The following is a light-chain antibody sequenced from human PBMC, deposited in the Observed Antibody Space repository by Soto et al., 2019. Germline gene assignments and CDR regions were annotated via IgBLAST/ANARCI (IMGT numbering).Light chain of an antibody. J-gene: IGKJ1*01. CDR2: DAS. V-gene: IGKV1-5*01. CDR3: QQYNSYPWT. CDR1: QSISSW. Sequence: DIQMTQSPSTLSASVGDRVTITGRAGQSISSWVAWYQQKAGKAPKVLIYDASSLESGVPSGFSGSGSGTEFTLTISSLQPDDFATYYCQQYNSYPWTFGQGTKVDIK.